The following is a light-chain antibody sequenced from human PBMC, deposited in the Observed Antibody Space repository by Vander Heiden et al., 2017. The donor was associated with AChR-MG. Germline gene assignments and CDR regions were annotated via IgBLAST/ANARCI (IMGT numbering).Light chain of an antibody. Sequence: VLTQCPGTLSLSPGERATLSCRASQAVSSTYLVWFQQKAGQPPRLLMYEASTGATGIPDRFSGSWCGEDFTLTISRLEPEDVAVYYCQQLGGGFTFGGGTKVEIK. CDR2: EAS. CDR3: QQLGGGFT. J-gene: IGKJ4*01. V-gene: IGKV3-20*01. CDR1: QAVSSTY.